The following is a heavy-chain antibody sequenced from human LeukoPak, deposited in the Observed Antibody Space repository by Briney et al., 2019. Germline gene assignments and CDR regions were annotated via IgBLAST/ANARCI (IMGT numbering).Heavy chain of an antibody. CDR1: GGCFSGYY. CDR3: ARHAWRIAAAYYTFQP. Sequence: PSETLSLTCAVYGGCFSGYYGSWIRRPPGKGREWMGEIDDSGSTNYNPSLESRITISVDTSENQLSLNLSSVTAADTAVYYCARHAWRIAAAYYTFQPWGQGTLVTVSS. J-gene: IGHJ1*01. V-gene: IGHV4-34*01. D-gene: IGHD6-13*01. CDR2: IDDSGST.